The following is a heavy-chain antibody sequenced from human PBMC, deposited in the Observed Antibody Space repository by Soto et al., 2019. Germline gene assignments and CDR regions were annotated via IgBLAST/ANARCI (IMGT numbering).Heavy chain of an antibody. CDR2: IYYSGST. Sequence: QVQLQESGPGLVKPSQTLSLTCTVSGGSISSGGYYWSWIRQHPGKGLEWIGYIYYSGSTYYNPSLECRVTIAVDTSKNQFSLKLSSVTAADTAVYYCARDKVDYYDSSGYYNWGQGTLVTVSS. CDR1: GGSISSGGYY. J-gene: IGHJ4*02. V-gene: IGHV4-31*03. D-gene: IGHD3-22*01. CDR3: ARDKVDYYDSSGYYN.